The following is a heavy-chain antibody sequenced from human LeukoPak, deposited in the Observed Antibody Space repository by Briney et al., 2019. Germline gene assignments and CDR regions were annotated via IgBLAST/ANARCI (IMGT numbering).Heavy chain of an antibody. V-gene: IGHV3-30*02. CDR2: IRYDGSNK. Sequence: GGSLRLSCAASGFTFSSYGMHWVRQAPGKGLEWVAFIRYDGSNKYYADSVKGRFTISRDNSKNTLYLQMNSLRAEDTAVYYCAKAPSLWFYYYMDVWGKGTTVTVSS. CDR3: AKAPSLWFYYYMDV. D-gene: IGHD2-21*01. J-gene: IGHJ6*03. CDR1: GFTFSSYG.